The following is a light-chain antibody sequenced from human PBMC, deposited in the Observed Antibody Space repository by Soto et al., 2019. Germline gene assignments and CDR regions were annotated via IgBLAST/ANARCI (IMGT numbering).Light chain of an antibody. CDR2: EVS. V-gene: IGLV2-23*02. J-gene: IGLJ3*02. CDR1: SSDVGSYNL. Sequence: SALTQPASVSGSPGQSITISCTGTSSDVGSYNLVSWYQHHPGKAPKVLIYEVSKRPSGVSDHFSGSKSGNTASLTISGLQAEDEADYYCCSYGGSSTLVFGGGTKLTVL. CDR3: CSYGGSSTLV.